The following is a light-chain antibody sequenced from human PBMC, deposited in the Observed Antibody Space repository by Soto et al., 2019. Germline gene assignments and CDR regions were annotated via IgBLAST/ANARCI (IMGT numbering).Light chain of an antibody. Sequence: EIVLTQSPGTLSLSPGARASLSCRASQSVRSSSLAWYQQKPGQPPMLLIYGASSRATGIPDRFSGSGSGTDFTLTISRLEPEDFAVCFCQQYGDSPDTDRWTFGPGTKVEIK. CDR3: QQYGDSPDTDRWT. V-gene: IGKV3-20*01. CDR1: QSVRSSS. CDR2: GAS. J-gene: IGKJ1*01.